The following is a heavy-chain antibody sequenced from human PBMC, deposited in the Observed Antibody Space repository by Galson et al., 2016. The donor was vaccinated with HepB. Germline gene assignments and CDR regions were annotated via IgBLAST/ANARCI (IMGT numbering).Heavy chain of an antibody. CDR2: ISWNSGSI. CDR3: ARGPGLAARGGLDRAIDY. V-gene: IGHV3-9*01. CDR1: GFTFDDYA. D-gene: IGHD6-6*01. J-gene: IGHJ4*02. Sequence: SLRLSCAASGFTFDDYAMHWVRQAPGKGLEWVSGISWNSGSIGYADSVKGRFTISRDNAKNSLYLQMNSLRAEDTAVYYCARGPGLAARGGLDRAIDYWGQGTLVTVSS.